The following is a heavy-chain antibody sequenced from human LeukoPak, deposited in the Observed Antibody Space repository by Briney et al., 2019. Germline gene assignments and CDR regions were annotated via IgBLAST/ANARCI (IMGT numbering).Heavy chain of an antibody. Sequence: PPETLSLTCAVYGGSFSGYYWSWIRQPPGRGLEWIGEINHSGSTNYNPSLKSRVTISVDTSKNQFFLKLSSVTAADTAVYYCARVLSYSSSWSYYYYYMDVWGKGTTVTVSS. V-gene: IGHV4-34*01. D-gene: IGHD6-13*01. CDR3: ARVLSYSSSWSYYYYYMDV. J-gene: IGHJ6*03. CDR2: INHSGST. CDR1: GGSFSGYY.